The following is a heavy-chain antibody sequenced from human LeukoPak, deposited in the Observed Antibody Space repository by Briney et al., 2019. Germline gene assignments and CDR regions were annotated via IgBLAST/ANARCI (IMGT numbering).Heavy chain of an antibody. CDR3: ARDFRSYDILTGDPSELEP. Sequence: ASVTVSCKASGYTFTSYGISWVRQAPGQGLEWMGWISAYNGNTNYAQKLQGRVTMTTDTSTSTAYMELRSLRSDDTAVYYCARDFRSYDILTGDPSELEPWGQGTLVTVSS. D-gene: IGHD3-9*01. J-gene: IGHJ5*02. V-gene: IGHV1-18*01. CDR2: ISAYNGNT. CDR1: GYTFTSYG.